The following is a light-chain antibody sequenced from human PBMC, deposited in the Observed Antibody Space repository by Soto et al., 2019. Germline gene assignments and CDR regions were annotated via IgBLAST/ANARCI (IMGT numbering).Light chain of an antibody. Sequence: DIVMTQSPLSLPVTPGEPASISCRSSHSLLHSKGYNYLDWDLQKPGQSPQLLIHFASNRASGVPDRFRGSGSGTDFTLKISRVEAEDVGVYYCMQAIQPPRTFGQGTKLEIK. J-gene: IGKJ2*01. V-gene: IGKV2-28*01. CDR1: HSLLHSKGYNY. CDR2: FAS. CDR3: MQAIQPPRT.